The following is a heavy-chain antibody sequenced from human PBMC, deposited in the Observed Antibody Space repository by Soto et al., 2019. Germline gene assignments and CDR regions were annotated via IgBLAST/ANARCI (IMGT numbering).Heavy chain of an antibody. CDR2: ISYDGSNK. CDR3: AKAWGVITIFGVVTDYYYGMDV. V-gene: IGHV3-30*18. J-gene: IGHJ6*02. Sequence: PGGSLRLSCAASGFTFSSYGMHWVRQAPGKGLEWVAVISYDGSNKYYADSVKGRFTISRDNSKNTLYLQMNSLRAEDTAVYYCAKAWGVITIFGVVTDYYYGMDVWGQGTTVTVS. CDR1: GFTFSSYG. D-gene: IGHD3-3*01.